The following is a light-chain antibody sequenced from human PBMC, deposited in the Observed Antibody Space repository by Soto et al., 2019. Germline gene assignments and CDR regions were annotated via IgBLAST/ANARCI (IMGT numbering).Light chain of an antibody. CDR1: SSDVGSYNL. CDR2: EGS. J-gene: IGLJ2*01. V-gene: IGLV2-23*01. CDR3: CSYACSSTVV. Sequence: QSALTQPASVSGSPGQSITISCTGTSSDVGSYNLVSWYQQHPGKAPKLMIYEGSKRPSGVSNRFSGSKSGNTASLTISGLQAEDEDDYYCCSYACSSTVVFGGGTKLTVL.